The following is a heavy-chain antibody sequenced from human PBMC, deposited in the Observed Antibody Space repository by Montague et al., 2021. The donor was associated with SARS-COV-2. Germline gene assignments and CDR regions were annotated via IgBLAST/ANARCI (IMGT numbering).Heavy chain of an antibody. J-gene: IGHJ4*02. CDR2: IRTTGHT. Sequence: TLSLTCTVSGASISTGIYYWSWIRQPAGKGLEWIGRIRTTGHTXYKSSLESRVFMSVDTSTNQLSLSLTSVTAADTAVYFCARFGSGTLEFDLWGQGTLVTVSS. V-gene: IGHV4-61*02. CDR3: ARFGSGTLEFDL. CDR1: GASISTGIYY. D-gene: IGHD1-26*01.